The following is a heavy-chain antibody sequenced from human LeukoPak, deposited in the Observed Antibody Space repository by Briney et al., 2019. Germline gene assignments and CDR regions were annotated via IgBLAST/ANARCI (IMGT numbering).Heavy chain of an antibody. Sequence: PGGSLRLSCAASGFTFKTYAMMWVRQAPGKGLEWVSAIGGDGVSRDYSDSVKGRFTISRDNSKNTLYLQMNSPRVEDTALYFCAKRVGGTPDNWGLGTLVTVSS. J-gene: IGHJ4*02. D-gene: IGHD1-26*01. CDR1: GFTFKTYA. CDR2: IGGDGVSR. V-gene: IGHV3-23*01. CDR3: AKRVGGTPDN.